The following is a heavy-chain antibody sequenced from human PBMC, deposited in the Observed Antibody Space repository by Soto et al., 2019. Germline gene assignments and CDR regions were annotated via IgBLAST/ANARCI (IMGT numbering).Heavy chain of an antibody. V-gene: IGHV1-8*01. CDR2: MNPNSGNT. Sequence: DSVKLCFKTSGYPLTSYDINLVRPATGQGLEWMGWMNPNSGNTGYAQKFQGRVTMTRNTSISTAYMELSSLRSEDTAVYYCAREGYRHHYYYYGMDVWGQGTTVTVSS. CDR1: GYPLTSYD. D-gene: IGHD2-2*02. CDR3: AREGYRHHYYYYGMDV. J-gene: IGHJ6*01.